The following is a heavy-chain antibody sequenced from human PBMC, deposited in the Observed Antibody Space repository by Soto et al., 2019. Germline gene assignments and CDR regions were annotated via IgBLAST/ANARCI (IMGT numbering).Heavy chain of an antibody. J-gene: IGHJ4*02. CDR2: ISYDGSNK. Sequence: GGSLRLSCAASGFTFSSYGMHWVRQAPGKGLEWVAVISYDGSNKYYADSVKGRFTISRDNSKNTLYLQMNSLRAEDTAVYYCAKVARTLTTRISVDYWGQGTLVTVS. CDR3: AKVARTLTTRISVDY. V-gene: IGHV3-30*18. CDR1: GFTFSSYG. D-gene: IGHD4-17*01.